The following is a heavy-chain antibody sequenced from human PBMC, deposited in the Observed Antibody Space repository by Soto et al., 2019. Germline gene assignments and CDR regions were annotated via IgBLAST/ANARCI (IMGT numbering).Heavy chain of an antibody. J-gene: IGHJ4*02. CDR2: IYYSGST. V-gene: IGHV4-59*01. Sequence: SETLSLTCTVSGGSISSYYWSWIRQPPGKGLEWIGYIYYSGSTNYNPSLKSRVTISVDTSKNQFSLKLSSVTAADTALYYCARGADPYDFWSSYYFDYWGQGTLVTVSS. CDR1: GGSISSYY. CDR3: ARGADPYDFWSSYYFDY. D-gene: IGHD3-3*01.